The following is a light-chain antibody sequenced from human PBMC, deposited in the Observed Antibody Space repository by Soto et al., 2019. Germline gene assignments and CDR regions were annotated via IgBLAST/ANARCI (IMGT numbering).Light chain of an antibody. CDR1: QSVNSF. CDR2: DAS. V-gene: IGKV3-11*01. J-gene: IGKJ4*01. Sequence: EIVLTQSPATLSLSPGERATLSCRASQSVNSFLAWYQQKPGQAPMLLIYDASNRATGIPARFSGGGSGTDFTLTISSLEPEDSALYYCQQRTLWPPLTFGGGSKVEIK. CDR3: QQRTLWPPLT.